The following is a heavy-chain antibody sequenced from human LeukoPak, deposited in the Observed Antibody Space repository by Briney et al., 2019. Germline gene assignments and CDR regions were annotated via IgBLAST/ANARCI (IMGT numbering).Heavy chain of an antibody. D-gene: IGHD4-23*01. Sequence: SETLSLTCTVSGGSISSGGYYWSWIRQHPGKGLEWIGCIYYSGSTYYNPSLRSRVTISVDMSKNQFSLKLNSVTAADTAVYYYARFYGGNSGMLPRATFDIWGQGTMVTVSS. V-gene: IGHV4-31*03. J-gene: IGHJ3*02. CDR2: IYYSGST. CDR1: GGSISSGGYY. CDR3: ARFYGGNSGMLPRATFDI.